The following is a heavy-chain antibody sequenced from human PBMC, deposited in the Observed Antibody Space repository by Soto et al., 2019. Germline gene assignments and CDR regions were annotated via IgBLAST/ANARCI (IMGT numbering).Heavy chain of an antibody. CDR1: GGSISSYY. J-gene: IGHJ6*02. CDR2: IYYSGST. Sequence: PSETLSLTCTVSGGSISSYYWSWIRQPPWKGLEWIGYIYYSGSTNYNPSLKSRVTISVDTSKNQFSLNLSSVTAADTAVYYCAGTSGKQRYYYGMDVSGQGSSVTVSS. D-gene: IGHD6-25*01. CDR3: AGTSGKQRYYYGMDV. V-gene: IGHV4-59*01.